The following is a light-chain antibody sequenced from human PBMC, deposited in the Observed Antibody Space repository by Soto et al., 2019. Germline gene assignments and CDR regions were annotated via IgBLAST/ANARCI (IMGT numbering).Light chain of an antibody. CDR3: QQYGSSPYT. V-gene: IGKV3-20*01. CDR1: QSVSSSY. Sequence: EIVLTQSPGTLSLSRGERATLSCRASQSVSSSYVAWYQQKPGQAPRLLIYDASSRATGIPYRFSGSGSGTDFTLNISRLEPEDFAVYFCQQYGSSPYTFGQGTKLEIK. CDR2: DAS. J-gene: IGKJ2*01.